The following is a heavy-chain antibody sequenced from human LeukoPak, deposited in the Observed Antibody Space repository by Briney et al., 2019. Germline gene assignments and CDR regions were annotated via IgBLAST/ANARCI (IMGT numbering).Heavy chain of an antibody. CDR3: ARERVAHYMDV. J-gene: IGHJ6*02. CDR2: VIPIFGTA. Sequence: GASVKVSCKASGGTFSSYAISWVRQAPGQGLEWMGGVIPIFGTANYAQKFQGRVTITADESTSTAYMELSSLGSEDTAVYYCARERVAHYMDVWGQGTTVTVSS. CDR1: GGTFSSYA. D-gene: IGHD2-15*01. V-gene: IGHV1-69*13.